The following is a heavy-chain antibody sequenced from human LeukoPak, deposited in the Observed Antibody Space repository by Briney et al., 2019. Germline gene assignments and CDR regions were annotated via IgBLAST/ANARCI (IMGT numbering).Heavy chain of an antibody. D-gene: IGHD6-13*01. Sequence: SVKVSCKASGGTFSSYAISWVRQAPGQGLEWMEGIIPIFGTANYAQKFQGRVTITADESTSTAYMELSSLRSEDTAVYYCARAIAAAGMGSNWFDPWGQGTLVTVSS. V-gene: IGHV1-69*13. CDR2: IIPIFGTA. CDR1: GGTFSSYA. CDR3: ARAIAAAGMGSNWFDP. J-gene: IGHJ5*02.